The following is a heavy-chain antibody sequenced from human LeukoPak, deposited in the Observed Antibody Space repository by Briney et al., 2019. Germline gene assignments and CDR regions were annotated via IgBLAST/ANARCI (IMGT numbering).Heavy chain of an antibody. CDR3: ATGEQQLVVDY. CDR2: ISYDGSNK. Sequence: GGSLRLFCAASGFTFSSYAMHWVRQAPGKGLEWVAVISYDGSNKYYADSVKGRFTISRDNSKNTLYLQMNSLRAEDTAVYYCATGEQQLVVDYWGQGTLVTVSS. V-gene: IGHV3-30-3*01. CDR1: GFTFSSYA. J-gene: IGHJ4*02. D-gene: IGHD6-13*01.